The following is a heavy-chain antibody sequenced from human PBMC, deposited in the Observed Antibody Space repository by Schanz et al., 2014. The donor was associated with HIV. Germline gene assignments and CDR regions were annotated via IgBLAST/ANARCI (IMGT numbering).Heavy chain of an antibody. CDR1: GFTFSSYA. V-gene: IGHV3-23*04. Sequence: EVHLVESGGCMVQPGGSLRLSCAASGFTFSSYAMTWVRQAPGKGLEWVSIIRLNGNTYYAESVKGRFTISRDNSKNTLYLQMNSLRAEDTAVYFCARVGGWGAFDIWGQGTMVAVSS. CDR2: IRLNGNT. D-gene: IGHD3-10*01. J-gene: IGHJ3*02. CDR3: ARVGGWGAFDI.